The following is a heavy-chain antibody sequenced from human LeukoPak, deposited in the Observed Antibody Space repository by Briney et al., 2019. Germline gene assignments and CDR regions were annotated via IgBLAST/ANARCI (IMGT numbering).Heavy chain of an antibody. CDR1: GGSFSGFS. J-gene: IGHJ5*01. Sequence: PSETLSLTCDVSGGSFSGFSWNWIRQPPGKGLEWFGEINQSGSTKYNPSLKSRVTISIDTSKSQFSLKMNSMTAADTAVYYCARCDSGGWFFDSWGRGALVTVSS. CDR3: ARCDSGGWFFDS. CDR2: INQSGST. D-gene: IGHD6-19*01. V-gene: IGHV4-34*01.